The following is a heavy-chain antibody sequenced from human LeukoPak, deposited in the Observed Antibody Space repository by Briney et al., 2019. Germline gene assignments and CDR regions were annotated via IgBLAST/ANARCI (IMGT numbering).Heavy chain of an antibody. V-gene: IGHV1-18*04. Sequence: GASVKVSCKASGYTFTSYGISWVRQATGQGLEWMGWISAYNGNTNYAQKLQGRVTMTTDTSTSTAYMGLRSLRSDDTAVYYCATDHCSGGSCYPYWGQGTLVTVSS. CDR2: ISAYNGNT. J-gene: IGHJ4*02. CDR3: ATDHCSGGSCYPY. D-gene: IGHD2-15*01. CDR1: GYTFTSYG.